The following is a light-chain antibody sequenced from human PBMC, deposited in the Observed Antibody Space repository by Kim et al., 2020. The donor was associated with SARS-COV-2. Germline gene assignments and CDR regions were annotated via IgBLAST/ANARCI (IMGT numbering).Light chain of an antibody. Sequence: APGERATLSCRASQSVSSNLAWYQQKAGQAPRLLNYGASTRATGIPARFSGGGSGREFTLTISSLQSEDFAVYYCQQYNNWPPWTFGQGTKVDIK. J-gene: IGKJ1*01. CDR3: QQYNNWPPWT. CDR1: QSVSSN. CDR2: GAS. V-gene: IGKV3-15*01.